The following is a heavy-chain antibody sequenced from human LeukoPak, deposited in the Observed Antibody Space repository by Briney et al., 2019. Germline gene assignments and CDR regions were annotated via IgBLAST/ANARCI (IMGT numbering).Heavy chain of an antibody. CDR3: ARRGMQREYYHGMDV. V-gene: IGHV3-13*01. J-gene: IGHJ6*02. D-gene: IGHD2-8*01. CDR2: INSAGDA. CDR1: GFTCRMYD. Sequence: GGSLRLSCSASGFTCRMYDMYWVRQVTGEGPEWVSFINSAGDAYYPDYVKGRLTVSRDDAKNSLYLQMNSLRAGDTAVYYCARRGMQREYYHGMDVWGHGTTVTVSS.